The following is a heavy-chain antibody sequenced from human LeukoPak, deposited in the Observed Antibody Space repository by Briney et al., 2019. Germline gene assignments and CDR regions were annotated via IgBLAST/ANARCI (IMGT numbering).Heavy chain of an antibody. V-gene: IGHV1-2*02. D-gene: IGHD2-21*01. J-gene: IGHJ4*02. CDR3: ARVGGYCGGDCSLDY. CDR1: GYTFTGYY. Sequence: ASVKVSCKASGYTFTGYYMHWVRQAPGQGLEWMGWINPNSGGTNYAQKFQGRVTMTRDTSISTAYMELSRLRSDDTAVYYCARVGGYCGGDCSLDYWGQGTLVTVSS. CDR2: INPNSGGT.